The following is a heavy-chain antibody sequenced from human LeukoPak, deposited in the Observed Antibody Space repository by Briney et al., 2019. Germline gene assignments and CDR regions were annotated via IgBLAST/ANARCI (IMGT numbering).Heavy chain of an antibody. CDR3: IRGLGGGSDY. J-gene: IGHJ4*02. V-gene: IGHV3-74*03. Sequence: QPGGSLRLSCAASGFSFSGSWMHWVRQAPAKGLVWVSRINSDGSITTYADSVQGRFTISRDNAKNTLYLQMNSLRAEDTAVYYCIRGLGGGSDYWGLGTLVTVTS. CDR2: INSDGSIT. CDR1: GFSFSGSW. D-gene: IGHD4-23*01.